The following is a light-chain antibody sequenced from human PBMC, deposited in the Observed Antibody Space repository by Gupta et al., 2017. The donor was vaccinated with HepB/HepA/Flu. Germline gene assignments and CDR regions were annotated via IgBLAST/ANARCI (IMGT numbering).Light chain of an antibody. CDR1: SSDLGTYNH. Sequence: QSALTQPSSVSGSPGQSVTISCTGTSSDLGTYNHVSWYQQPPGTAPKLIIYEVSNRPSGVPDRFSGSKSGNTASLTISGLQAEDEADYYCNSYTNSDTFVFGGGTQLTVL. CDR3: NSYTNSDTFV. J-gene: IGLJ2*01. CDR2: EVS. V-gene: IGLV2-18*02.